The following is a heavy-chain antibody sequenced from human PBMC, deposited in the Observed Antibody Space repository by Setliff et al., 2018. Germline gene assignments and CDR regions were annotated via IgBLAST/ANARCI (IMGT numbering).Heavy chain of an antibody. CDR1: GDSISRYY. J-gene: IGHJ4*01. V-gene: IGHV4-59*01. Sequence: SETLSLTCTVSGDSISRYYWSWIRQPPGKGLEWIGYIQNGGNTKYNPSLGSRITMSVDTSKNQLSLKLSSVTAADTAVYYCARDQYTSGWYGPPESYFDCWGLGIPVTVSS. D-gene: IGHD6-19*01. CDR2: IQNGGNT. CDR3: ARDQYTSGWYGPPESYFDC.